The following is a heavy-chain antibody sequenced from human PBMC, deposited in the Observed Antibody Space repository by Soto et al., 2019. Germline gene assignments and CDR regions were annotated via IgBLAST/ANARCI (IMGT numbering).Heavy chain of an antibody. J-gene: IGHJ5*02. CDR1: GYTFFSYG. CDR3: PRLLGATSSENWFDP. V-gene: IGHV1-18*01. D-gene: IGHD1-26*01. Sequence: VELMQSGGEVKKPGASVNVSCKTSGYTFFSYGITWVRQAPGQGLEWMGWVSGYNGHTNYAQKFQGRVSMTRDISTATAYMELRSLRSDYTAVYYCPRLLGATSSENWFDPLGQGTLVTVSS. CDR2: VSGYNGHT.